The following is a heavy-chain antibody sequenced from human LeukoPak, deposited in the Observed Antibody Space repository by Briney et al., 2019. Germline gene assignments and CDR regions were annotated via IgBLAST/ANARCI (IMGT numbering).Heavy chain of an antibody. V-gene: IGHV4-34*01. CDR1: GGSFSGYY. J-gene: IGHJ4*02. D-gene: IGHD3-22*01. CDR2: INHSGST. Sequence: SETLSLTCAVYGGSFSGYYWSWIRQPPGKGLEWIGEINHSGSTNYNPSLKSRVTISVDTSKNQFSLKLSSVTAADTAVYYCARIYYDSSDGDYWGQGTLVTVSS. CDR3: ARIYYDSSDGDY.